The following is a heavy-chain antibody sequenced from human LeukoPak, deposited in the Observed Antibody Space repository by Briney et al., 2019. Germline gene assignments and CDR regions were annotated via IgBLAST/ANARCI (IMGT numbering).Heavy chain of an antibody. CDR2: IYSSGST. CDR1: GDSISSYY. CDR3: ARGHYDSSGHYYLYNWFDP. Sequence: PSETLSLTCTVSGDSISSYYWTWIRQPAGKRLEWIGRIYSSGSTNYNPSLKSRVTMSVDTSKNQFSLKLSSVTAADTAVYYCARGHYDSSGHYYLYNWFDPWGQGTLVTVSS. V-gene: IGHV4-4*07. J-gene: IGHJ5*02. D-gene: IGHD3-22*01.